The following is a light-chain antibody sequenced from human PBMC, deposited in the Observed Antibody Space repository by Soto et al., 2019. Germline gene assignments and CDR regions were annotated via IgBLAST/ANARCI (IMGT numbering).Light chain of an antibody. Sequence: IQLTQSPSSLSASVGDRVTITCRASQGISSFLAWYQQKPGKAPKLLIYGASTLQSGVPSRFSGSGSGTDFTLSVCSLQPEDFANYYCQQLNSFPIAFGPGTKGYIK. CDR1: QGISSF. J-gene: IGKJ3*01. V-gene: IGKV1-9*01. CDR2: GAS. CDR3: QQLNSFPIA.